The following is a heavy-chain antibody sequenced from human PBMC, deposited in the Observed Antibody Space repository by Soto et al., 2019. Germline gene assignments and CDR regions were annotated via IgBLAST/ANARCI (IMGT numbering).Heavy chain of an antibody. CDR1: GGTFSSYA. CDR2: IIPIFGTA. Sequence: SVKVSCKASGGTFSSYAISWVRQAPGQGLEWMGGIIPIFGTANYAQKFQGRVTITADESTSTAYMELSSLRSEDTAVYYCANSAVNYYYGMDVWGQGTTVTVSS. CDR3: ANSAVNYYYGMDV. J-gene: IGHJ6*02. D-gene: IGHD6-25*01. V-gene: IGHV1-69*13.